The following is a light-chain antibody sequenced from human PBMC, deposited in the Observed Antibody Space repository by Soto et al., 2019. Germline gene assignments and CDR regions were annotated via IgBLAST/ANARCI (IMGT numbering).Light chain of an antibody. V-gene: IGKV3-15*01. CDR3: QQYNNWPQT. Sequence: EIVMMPSLATLSVSPGERATLSCRASQSVSSNLAWYQQKPGQAPRLLIYGASTRATGIPARLSGSGSGTEFTLTISSLQSEDFAVYYCQQYNNWPQTFGQGTKV. J-gene: IGKJ1*01. CDR1: QSVSSN. CDR2: GAS.